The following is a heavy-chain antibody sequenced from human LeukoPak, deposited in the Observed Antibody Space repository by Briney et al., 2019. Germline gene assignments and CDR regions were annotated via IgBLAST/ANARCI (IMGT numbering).Heavy chain of an antibody. D-gene: IGHD6-19*01. CDR1: GGSIRSTSYY. CDR2: IYYSGST. Sequence: PSETLSLTCTVSGGSIRSTSYYWRWIRQPPGKGLEWIGSIYYSGSTYYNPSLKSRVTISVDTSKNQFSLKLSSVTAADTAVYYCASDSSGWYSMDYWGQGTLVTVSS. J-gene: IGHJ4*02. V-gene: IGHV4-39*01. CDR3: ASDSSGWYSMDY.